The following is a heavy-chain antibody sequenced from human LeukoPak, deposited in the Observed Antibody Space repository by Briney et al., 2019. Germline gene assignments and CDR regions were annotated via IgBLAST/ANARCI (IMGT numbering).Heavy chain of an antibody. J-gene: IGHJ4*02. CDR2: INHSGST. Sequence: SETLSLTCAVYGGSFSGYYWSWIRQPPGKGLEWIGGINHSGSTNYNPSLKSRVTISVDTSKNQFSLKLSSVTAADTAVYYCARGRGVVVPAAILDGGDYWGQGTLVTVSS. D-gene: IGHD2-2*01. V-gene: IGHV4-34*01. CDR3: ARGRGVVVPAAILDGGDY. CDR1: GGSFSGYY.